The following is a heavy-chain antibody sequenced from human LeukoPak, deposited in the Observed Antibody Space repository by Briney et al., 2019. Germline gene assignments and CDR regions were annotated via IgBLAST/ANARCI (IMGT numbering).Heavy chain of an antibody. CDR1: GGTFSSYA. D-gene: IGHD5-24*01. Sequence: SVKVSGKASGGTFSSYAISWVRQAPGQGLEWMGRIIPIFGIANYAQKFQGRVTITADKSTSTAYMELSSLRSEDTAVYYCARDGDGYPSGNWFDPWGQGTLVTVSS. CDR2: IIPIFGIA. V-gene: IGHV1-69*04. CDR3: ARDGDGYPSGNWFDP. J-gene: IGHJ5*02.